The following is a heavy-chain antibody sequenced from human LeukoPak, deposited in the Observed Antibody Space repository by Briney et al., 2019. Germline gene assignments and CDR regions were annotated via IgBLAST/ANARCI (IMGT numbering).Heavy chain of an antibody. CDR3: AREPYYASGSYYPI. D-gene: IGHD3-10*01. J-gene: IGHJ3*01. CDR2: ISTSDYST. V-gene: IGHV3-23*01. Sequence: GGSLRLSCAASGFTFSNYALSWVRQAPGKGLEWVSDISTSDYSTNYADSVKGRFSISRDNSKNTLFLLMNSLRAEDTAVYYCAREPYYASGSYYPIWGQGTMVTVSS. CDR1: GFTFSNYA.